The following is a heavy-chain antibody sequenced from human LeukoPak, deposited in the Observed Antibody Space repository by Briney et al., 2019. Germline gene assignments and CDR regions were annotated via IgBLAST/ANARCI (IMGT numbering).Heavy chain of an antibody. D-gene: IGHD1-26*01. CDR2: ILYDGSNK. V-gene: IGHV3-30-3*01. J-gene: IGHJ4*02. CDR1: GFTFSSYA. CDR3: ARAAVIVGASYFDY. Sequence: GRSLRLSCAASGFTFSSYAMHWVRQAPGKGLEWVAVILYDGSNKYYADSVKGRFTISRNNSKNTLYLQMNSLRAEDTAVYYCARAAVIVGASYFDYWGQGTLVTVSS.